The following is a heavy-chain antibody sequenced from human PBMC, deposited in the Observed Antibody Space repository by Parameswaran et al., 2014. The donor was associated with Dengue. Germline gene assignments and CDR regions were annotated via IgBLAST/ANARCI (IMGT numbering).Heavy chain of an antibody. D-gene: IGHD3-10*01. CDR2: ISYDGSNK. J-gene: IGHJ4*02. V-gene: IGHV3-30-3*01. CDR3: ARSWEYGSGSYYHFDY. Sequence: VRQAPGRAGVVAVISYDGSNKYYADSVKGRFTISRDNSKNTLYLQMNSLRAEDTAVYYCARSWEYGSGSYYHFDYWGQGTLVTVSS.